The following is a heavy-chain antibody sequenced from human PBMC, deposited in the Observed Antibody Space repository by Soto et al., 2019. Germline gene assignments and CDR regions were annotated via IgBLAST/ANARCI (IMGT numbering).Heavy chain of an antibody. V-gene: IGHV1-69*13. CDR3: EAEMTFGKLSVV. Sequence: SVKVSCRASGDTDTNYVISWVRHAPGQGLEWMGGIFPKFGTTYSAQKLQDRLTITADESTSTVYMQLSSLRLDDTAVYYCEAEMTFGKLSVVWGQGTTVTVYS. CDR2: IFPKFGTT. D-gene: IGHD3-16*02. CDR1: GDTDTNYV. J-gene: IGHJ6*02.